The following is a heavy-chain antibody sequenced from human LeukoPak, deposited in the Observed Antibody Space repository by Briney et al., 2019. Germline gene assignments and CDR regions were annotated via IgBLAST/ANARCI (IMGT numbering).Heavy chain of an antibody. CDR2: INHSGST. J-gene: IGHJ3*02. CDR3: ARGAIAVSAFDI. Sequence: SETLSLTCAVYGGSFSGYYWSWIRQPPGKGLEWIGEINHSGSTNYNPSLKSRVTISVDTSKNQFSLKLSSVTAADTAVYYCARGAIAVSAFDIWGQGTMVSVSS. D-gene: IGHD6-19*01. V-gene: IGHV4-34*01. CDR1: GGSFSGYY.